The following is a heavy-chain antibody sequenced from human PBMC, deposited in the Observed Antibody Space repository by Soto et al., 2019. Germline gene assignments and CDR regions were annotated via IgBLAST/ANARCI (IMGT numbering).Heavy chain of an antibody. D-gene: IGHD6-19*01. CDR3: ARDQGYSSGWHPTHYNWFDP. V-gene: IGHV1-18*04. J-gene: IGHJ5*02. Sequence: ASVKVSCKASGYTFTSYGISWVRQAPGQGLEWMGWISAYNGNTNYAQKLQGRVTMTTDTPTSTAYMELRSLRSDDTAVYYCARDQGYSSGWHPTHYNWFDPWGQGTLVTVSS. CDR2: ISAYNGNT. CDR1: GYTFTSYG.